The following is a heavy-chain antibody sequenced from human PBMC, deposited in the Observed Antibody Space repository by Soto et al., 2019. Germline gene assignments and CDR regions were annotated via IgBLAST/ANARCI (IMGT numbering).Heavy chain of an antibody. D-gene: IGHD2-15*01. CDR1: GGTFSSYA. CDR3: ARVGIGCSGGSCYQSWYFDY. V-gene: IGHV1-69*13. CDR2: IIPIFGTA. Sequence: SVKVSCKASGGTFSSYAISWVRQAPGQGLEWMGGIIPIFGTANYAQKFQGRVTITADESTSTAYMELSSLRSEDTAVYYCARVGIGCSGGSCYQSWYFDYWGQGTLVTVSS. J-gene: IGHJ4*02.